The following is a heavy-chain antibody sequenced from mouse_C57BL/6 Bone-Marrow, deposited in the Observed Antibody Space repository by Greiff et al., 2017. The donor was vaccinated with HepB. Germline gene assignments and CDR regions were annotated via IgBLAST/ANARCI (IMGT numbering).Heavy chain of an antibody. CDR1: GYTFTDYY. J-gene: IGHJ1*03. D-gene: IGHD1-1*01. CDR2: INPNNGGT. CDR3: ARRGATVVARYFDV. Sequence: EVQLQQSGPELVKPGASVKISCKASGYTFTDYYMNWVKQSHGKSLEWIGDINPNNGGTSYNQKFKGKATFTVDKSSNTAYMELRSLTTEDSAVYYCARRGATVVARYFDVWGTGTTVTVSS. V-gene: IGHV1-26*01.